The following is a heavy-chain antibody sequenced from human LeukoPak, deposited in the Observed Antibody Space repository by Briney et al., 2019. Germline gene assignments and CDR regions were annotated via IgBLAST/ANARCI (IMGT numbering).Heavy chain of an antibody. CDR3: ARDLIMYYYDSGAAFDI. J-gene: IGHJ3*02. Sequence: GASVKVSCKASGYTFTSYDTNWVRQATGQGLEWMGWMNPNSGNTGYAQKFQGRVTMTRNTSISTAYMELRSLRSDDTAVYYCARDLIMYYYDSGAAFDIWGQGTMVTVSS. V-gene: IGHV1-8*01. D-gene: IGHD3-22*01. CDR1: GYTFTSYD. CDR2: MNPNSGNT.